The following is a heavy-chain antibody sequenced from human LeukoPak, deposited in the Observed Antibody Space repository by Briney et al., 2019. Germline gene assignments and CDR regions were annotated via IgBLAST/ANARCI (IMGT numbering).Heavy chain of an antibody. Sequence: GGSLRLSCAASGFTFSSYAMSWVRQAPGKGLEWVSAISGSGGSTYYADSVEGRFTISRDNSKNTLYLQMNSLRAEDTAVYYCAKDRMVSPVLRWGQGTLVTVSS. V-gene: IGHV3-23*01. CDR2: ISGSGGST. CDR1: GFTFSSYA. J-gene: IGHJ4*02. CDR3: AKDRMVSPVLR. D-gene: IGHD2-8*01.